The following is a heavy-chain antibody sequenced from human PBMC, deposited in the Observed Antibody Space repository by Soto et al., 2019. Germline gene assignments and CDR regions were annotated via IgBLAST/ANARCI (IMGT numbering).Heavy chain of an antibody. CDR2: FIAMLGTP. J-gene: IGHJ4*02. D-gene: IGHD5-18*01. Sequence: SVKVSCKASGGTFGSHGIAWVRQAPGQGLEWMGGFIAMLGTPTYAKKVQGRATITADESLTSSYLELRSLSSEDTAVYFCARGAMANFDYWGQGTVVTVSS. CDR1: GGTFGSHG. CDR3: ARGAMANFDY. V-gene: IGHV1-69*13.